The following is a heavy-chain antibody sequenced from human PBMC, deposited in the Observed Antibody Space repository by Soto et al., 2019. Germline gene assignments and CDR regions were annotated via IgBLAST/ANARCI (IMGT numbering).Heavy chain of an antibody. CDR1: GGSFSGYY. Sequence: SETLSLTCAVYGGSFSGYYWSWIRQPPGKGLEWIGEINHSGSTNYNPSLKSRVDISVDTSKNQFSLNLRSVTAADTAVYYCGPRGAVADPRGYWGQGTLVTVSS. CDR3: GPRGAVADPRGY. D-gene: IGHD6-19*01. CDR2: INHSGST. J-gene: IGHJ4*02. V-gene: IGHV4-34*01.